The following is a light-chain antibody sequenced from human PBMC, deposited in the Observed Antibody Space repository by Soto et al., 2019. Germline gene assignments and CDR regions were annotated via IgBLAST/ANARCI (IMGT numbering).Light chain of an antibody. CDR1: LSVSSF. V-gene: IGKV3-11*01. CDR3: QQRGYT. CDR2: DTS. J-gene: IGKJ2*01. Sequence: EIVLTQSPATLSLSPGERATLSCRASLSVSSFLAWYQQKPGQAPRLLLYDTSSRATGIPARFSGSGSGTDFTLTISSLELEDFAVYYFQQRGYTVGKGTKLEIK.